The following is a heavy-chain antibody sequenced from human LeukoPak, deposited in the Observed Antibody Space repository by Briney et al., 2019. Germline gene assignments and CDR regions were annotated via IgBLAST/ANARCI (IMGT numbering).Heavy chain of an antibody. CDR2: IYHSGST. Sequence: PSGTLSLTCAVSGGSISSSNWWTWVRQPPGKGLEWIGEIYHSGSTNYNPSLKSRVSISLDKSKNQFSLKLSSVTATDTAGYLCARVGPSGSGWFLDYWGQGTLVTVSS. D-gene: IGHD6-19*01. V-gene: IGHV4-4*02. CDR3: ARVGPSGSGWFLDY. CDR1: GGSISSSNW. J-gene: IGHJ4*02.